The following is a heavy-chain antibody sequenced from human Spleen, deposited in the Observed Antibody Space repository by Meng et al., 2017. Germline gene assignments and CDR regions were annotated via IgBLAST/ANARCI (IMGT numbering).Heavy chain of an antibody. J-gene: IGHJ4*02. Sequence: SCAASGFTFSSYPIHWVRQAPAKGLEWVAVISYDGTNKYYADSVKGRFTISSDNSKNTLYLQMDSLRPEDTAVYYCARVGRYGYTSAWYDYWGQGTLVTAPQ. CDR3: ARVGRYGYTSAWYDY. D-gene: IGHD6-19*01. CDR1: GFTFSSYP. V-gene: IGHV3-30*04. CDR2: ISYDGTNK.